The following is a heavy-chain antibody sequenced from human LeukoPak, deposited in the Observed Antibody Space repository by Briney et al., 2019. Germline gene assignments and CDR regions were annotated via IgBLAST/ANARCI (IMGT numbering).Heavy chain of an antibody. CDR3: AGDRLYAFDI. CDR2: ITSSSGNK. Sequence: GGSLRLSCAASEFTFSSYSMNWVRQAPGKGLEWISYITSSSGNKQYADSVKGRFTISRDNAKNSLYLQMNSLRAEDTAVYYRAGDRLYAFDIWGQGTMVTVSS. J-gene: IGHJ3*02. D-gene: IGHD2-2*02. V-gene: IGHV3-48*01. CDR1: EFTFSSYS.